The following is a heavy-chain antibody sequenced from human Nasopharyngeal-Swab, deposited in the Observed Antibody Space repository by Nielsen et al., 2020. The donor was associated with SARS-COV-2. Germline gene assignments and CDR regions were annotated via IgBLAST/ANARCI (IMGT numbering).Heavy chain of an antibody. CDR3: ARGGGNMGASDY. CDR2: IDPSDSYT. J-gene: IGHJ4*02. Sequence: GESLKISCKGAGYSFTSYWISWVRQMPGKGLEWMGRIDPSDSYTNYSPSFQGHVTISADKSISTAYLQWSSRKASDTAMYYCARGGGNMGASDYWGQGTLVTVSS. D-gene: IGHD2-15*01. V-gene: IGHV5-10-1*01. CDR1: GYSFTSYW.